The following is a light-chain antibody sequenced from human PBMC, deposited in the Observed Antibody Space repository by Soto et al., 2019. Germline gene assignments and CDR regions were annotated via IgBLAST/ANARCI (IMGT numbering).Light chain of an antibody. Sequence: EIVLTQSPATLSLSPGERATLSCRASQSVSSYLACYQHKPGQAPRLLLADASNRATGVPDRFSGSGSGTDFTLTISTLEPEDFAVYYCQQRSNWLFTFGPGTRVDV. CDR3: QQRSNWLFT. J-gene: IGKJ3*01. CDR1: QSVSSY. V-gene: IGKV3-11*01. CDR2: DAS.